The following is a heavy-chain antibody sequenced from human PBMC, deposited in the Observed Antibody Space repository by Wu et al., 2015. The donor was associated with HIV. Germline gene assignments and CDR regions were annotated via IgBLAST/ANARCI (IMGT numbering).Heavy chain of an antibody. CDR3: ARPWQLRNGWPFFDY. Sequence: QVQLVQSGAEVKKPGSSVKVSCKASGDTFNIFAINWVRQAPGQGLEWMGGIIPAFGTTDYAGKFQGRATISADDSTSTAYMELKRLTSEDTAVYYCARPWQLRNGWPFFDYWGQGTLVTVSS. D-gene: IGHD4-23*01. CDR1: GDTFNIFA. CDR2: IIPAFGTT. J-gene: IGHJ4*02. V-gene: IGHV1-69*12.